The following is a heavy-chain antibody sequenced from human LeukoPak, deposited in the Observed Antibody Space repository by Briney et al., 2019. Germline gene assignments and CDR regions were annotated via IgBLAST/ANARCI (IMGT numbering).Heavy chain of an antibody. D-gene: IGHD1-26*01. CDR3: AKSGSYSGGWLDP. Sequence: GRSLRLSCAASGFTFSSYGMHWVRQAPGKGLEWVSAISYDGSNKYYAESVKGRFTISRDNSKNTLYLQMNSLRAEDTAVYYCAKSGSYSGGWLDPWGQGTLVTVSS. CDR2: ISYDGSNK. CDR1: GFTFSSYG. J-gene: IGHJ5*02. V-gene: IGHV3-30*18.